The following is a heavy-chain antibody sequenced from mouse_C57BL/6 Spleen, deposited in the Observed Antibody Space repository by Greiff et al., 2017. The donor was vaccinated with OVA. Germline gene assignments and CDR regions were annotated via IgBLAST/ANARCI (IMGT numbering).Heavy chain of an antibody. V-gene: IGHV14-4*01. CDR2: IDPENGDT. CDR1: GFNIKDDY. J-gene: IGHJ3*01. Sequence: VQLQQSGAELVRPGASVKLSCTASGFNIKDDYMHWVKQRPEQGLEWIGWIDPENGDTEYASKFQGKATITADTSSNTAYLQLSSLTSEDTAVSYCTRKWFAYWGQGTLVTVSA. CDR3: TRKWFAY.